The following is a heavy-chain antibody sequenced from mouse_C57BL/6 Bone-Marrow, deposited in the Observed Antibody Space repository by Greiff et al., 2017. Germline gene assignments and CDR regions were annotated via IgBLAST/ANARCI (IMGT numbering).Heavy chain of an antibody. V-gene: IGHV1-54*01. J-gene: IGHJ3*01. Sequence: QVQLQQSGAELVRPGTSVKVSCKASGYAFTNYLIEWVKQRPGQGLEWIGVINPGSGGTNYNEKFKGKATLTADKSSSTAYMQLSSLTSEDSAVYFCARGGRSSYEFAYWGQGTLVTVSA. CDR1: GYAFTNYL. CDR2: INPGSGGT. CDR3: ARGGRSSYEFAY. D-gene: IGHD1-1*01.